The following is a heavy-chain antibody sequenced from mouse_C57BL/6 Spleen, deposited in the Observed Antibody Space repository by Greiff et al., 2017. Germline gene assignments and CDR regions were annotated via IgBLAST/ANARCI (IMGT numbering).Heavy chain of an antibody. J-gene: IGHJ3*01. CDR2: ISYDGSN. V-gene: IGHV3-6*01. D-gene: IGHD2-3*01. Sequence: EVHLVESGPGLVKPSQSLSLTCSVTGYSITSGYYWNWIRQFPGNKLEWMGYISYDGSNNYNPSLKNRISITRDTSKNQFFLKLNSVTTEDTATYYCAREGYYWFAYWGQGTLVTVSA. CDR1: GYSITSGYY. CDR3: AREGYYWFAY.